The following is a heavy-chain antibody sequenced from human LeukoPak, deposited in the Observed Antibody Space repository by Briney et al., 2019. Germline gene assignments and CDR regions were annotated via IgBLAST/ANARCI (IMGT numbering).Heavy chain of an antibody. J-gene: IGHJ4*02. Sequence: ASVKVSCKASGYTFTSYGISWVRQAPGQGLEWMGWISAYNGNTNYAQKLQGRVTMTTDTSTSTAYMELRSLRSDDTAVYYCARWVLRFLEYGGSFDYWGQGTLVTVSS. CDR2: ISAYNGNT. CDR3: ARWVLRFLEYGGSFDY. CDR1: GYTFTSYG. D-gene: IGHD3-3*01. V-gene: IGHV1-18*01.